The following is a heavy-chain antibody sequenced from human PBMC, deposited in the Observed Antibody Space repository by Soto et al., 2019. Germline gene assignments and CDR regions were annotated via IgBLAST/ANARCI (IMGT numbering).Heavy chain of an antibody. CDR1: GFTFSTYA. D-gene: IGHD2-2*01. CDR3: AKGSRGYCSGAICYFFDF. CDR2: ISGGRSGT. Sequence: GGSLRLSCAASGFTFSTYAMSWVRQAPGKGLEWVSAISGGRSGTYYADSVRGRFTLSRDDSTNTLYLQMNSLRAEDTAIYYCAKGSRGYCSGAICYFFDFWGQGTLVTVSS. J-gene: IGHJ4*02. V-gene: IGHV3-23*01.